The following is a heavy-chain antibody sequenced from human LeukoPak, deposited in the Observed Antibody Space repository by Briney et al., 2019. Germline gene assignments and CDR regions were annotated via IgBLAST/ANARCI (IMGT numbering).Heavy chain of an antibody. CDR1: DGSISSSSYY. V-gene: IGHV4-39*01. CDR3: VRHDGRGGATMGALDS. D-gene: IGHD5-12*01. Sequence: SETPSLTCTVSDGSISSSSYYWGWIRQPPGMGLEWIGSIYYSGRTYYNPSLKSRVTISVDTSKNQFSLKLSSVTAADTAVYYCVRHDGRGGATMGALDSWGQGSLVAVSS. CDR2: IYYSGRT. J-gene: IGHJ4*02.